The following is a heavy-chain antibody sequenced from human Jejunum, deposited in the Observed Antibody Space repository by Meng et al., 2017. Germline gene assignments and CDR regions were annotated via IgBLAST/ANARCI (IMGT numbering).Heavy chain of an antibody. V-gene: IGHV3-74*01. Sequence: GGSLRLSCAASGFIFRNFWMHWVRQVPGKGPVWVSRINSDETSTNYADSVRGRFTISRDNAKNTLYLQMTSLRADDSEIYYCARRAESGGYFDSWGQGTLVTVSS. CDR3: ARRAESGGYFDS. CDR2: INSDETST. CDR1: GFIFRNFW. D-gene: IGHD2-8*02. J-gene: IGHJ4*02.